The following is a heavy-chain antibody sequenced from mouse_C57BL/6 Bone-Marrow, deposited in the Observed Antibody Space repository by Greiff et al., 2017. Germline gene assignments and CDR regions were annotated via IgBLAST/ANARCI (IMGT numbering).Heavy chain of an antibody. CDR1: GYAFSSYW. Sequence: QVHVKQSGAELVKPGASVKISCKASGYAFSSYWMNWVKQRPGKGLEWIGQIYPGDGDTNYNGKFKGKATLTADKSSSTAYMQPSSLTSEDSAVYFCARWGYGSSYLYFDVWGTGTTVTVSS. CDR2: IYPGDGDT. V-gene: IGHV1-80*01. J-gene: IGHJ1*03. D-gene: IGHD1-1*01. CDR3: ARWGYGSSYLYFDV.